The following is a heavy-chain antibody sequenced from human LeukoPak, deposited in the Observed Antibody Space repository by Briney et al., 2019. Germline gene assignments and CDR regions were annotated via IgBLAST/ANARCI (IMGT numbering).Heavy chain of an antibody. V-gene: IGHV1-2*02. CDR2: INPYSGGT. D-gene: IGHD3-9*01. Sequence: ASVKVSCKASGYTFSDYYIHRERQAPGQGLERMGWINPYSGGTNYAQKFQGRVTMTRDTSIATTYMDLSSLMSDDTAVYYCARGHDNTGYNYFDYWGQGTLVTVSS. CDR3: ARGHDNTGYNYFDY. CDR1: GYTFSDYY. J-gene: IGHJ4*02.